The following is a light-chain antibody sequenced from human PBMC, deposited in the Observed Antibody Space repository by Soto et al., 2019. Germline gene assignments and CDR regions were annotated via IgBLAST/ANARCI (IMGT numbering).Light chain of an antibody. CDR1: SNDVGGYNY. J-gene: IGLJ3*02. Sequence: QSALTQPRSVSGSPGQSVTISCTGTSNDVGGYNYVSWYQQHPDKAPKLLISDVNKRPSGVPDRFSGSKSGNTASLIISGLQAEDEADYYCCSYAGSSTWVFGGGTQLTVL. CDR3: CSYAGSSTWV. V-gene: IGLV2-11*01. CDR2: DVN.